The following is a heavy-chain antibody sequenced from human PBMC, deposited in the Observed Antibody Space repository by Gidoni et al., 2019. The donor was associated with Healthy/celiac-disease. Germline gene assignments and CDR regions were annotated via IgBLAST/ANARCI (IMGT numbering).Heavy chain of an antibody. J-gene: IGHJ3*02. Sequence: QLQLQESGPGLVTPPETLSLTCTVSGGSISSSSYYWCWIRQLPGKGLEWIGRIYYSGSTYSNPSLKSRVTISVDTSKNQFSLKLSSVTAADTAVYYCARQFLWFGGPGTFDIWGQGTMVTVSS. D-gene: IGHD3-10*01. CDR1: GGSISSSSYY. V-gene: IGHV4-39*01. CDR2: IYYSGST. CDR3: ARQFLWFGGPGTFDI.